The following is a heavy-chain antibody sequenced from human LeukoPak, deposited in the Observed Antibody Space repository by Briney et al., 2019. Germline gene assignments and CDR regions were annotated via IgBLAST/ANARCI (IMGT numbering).Heavy chain of an antibody. Sequence: PGGSLRLSCAASGFTFRKHYMSWIRQAPGRGPEWVAYIGASGSTRYYRDSVNGRFTISRDNAKNSLHLQMNSLTAEDTAVYYCAKDLREWYYDPKGNYFSYGMDVWGQGTTVVVSS. D-gene: IGHD3-16*01. CDR1: GFTFRKHY. CDR2: IGASGSTR. V-gene: IGHV3-11*01. J-gene: IGHJ6*02. CDR3: AKDLREWYYDPKGNYFSYGMDV.